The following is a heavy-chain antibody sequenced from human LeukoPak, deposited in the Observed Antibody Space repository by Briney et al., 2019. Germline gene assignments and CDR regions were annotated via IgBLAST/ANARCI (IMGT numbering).Heavy chain of an antibody. D-gene: IGHD3-22*01. J-gene: IGHJ6*02. Sequence: GGSLRLSCAATGFTVSSNYMSWVRQAPGKGLEWVSVIYSGGSTYYADSVKGRFTISRDNSKNTLYLQMNSLRAEDTAVYYCARDHYYDSSGYYYYGMDVWGQGTTVTVSS. V-gene: IGHV3-66*02. CDR1: GFTVSSNY. CDR2: IYSGGST. CDR3: ARDHYYDSSGYYYYGMDV.